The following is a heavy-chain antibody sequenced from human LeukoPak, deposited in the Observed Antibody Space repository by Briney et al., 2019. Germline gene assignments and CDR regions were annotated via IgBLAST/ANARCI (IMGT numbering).Heavy chain of an antibody. D-gene: IGHD2-15*01. Sequence: GGSLRLSCAASGLTLSSCAMSWVRQAPGKGLEWVSSISISADTYYADSVKGRFTISRDNSMDTLYLQMNSLRAEDTAVYYCAKELRPNDSWGQGTMVTVSS. CDR2: ISISADT. CDR3: AKELRPNDS. J-gene: IGHJ3*02. CDR1: GLTLSSCA. V-gene: IGHV3-23*01.